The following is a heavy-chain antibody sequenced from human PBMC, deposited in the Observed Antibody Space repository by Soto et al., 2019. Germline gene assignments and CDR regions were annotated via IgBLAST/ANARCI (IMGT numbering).Heavy chain of an antibody. CDR3: ARYRNYGDYGYFDS. Sequence: QVQLQESGPGLVKPSEALSLTCTVSGSSVSGDNYYWTWIRQPPEKGLEWIGYIHKSATTNYNASLRSRVTISVDTAQNHFYLTLTSMTAADTALYFCARYRNYGDYGYFDSRGQGTLVTVSS. V-gene: IGHV4-61*03. CDR1: GSSVSGDNYY. CDR2: IHKSATT. D-gene: IGHD4-17*01. J-gene: IGHJ4*02.